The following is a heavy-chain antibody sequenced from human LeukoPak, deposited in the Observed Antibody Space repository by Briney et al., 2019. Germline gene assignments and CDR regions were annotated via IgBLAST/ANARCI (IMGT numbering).Heavy chain of an antibody. V-gene: IGHV4-38-2*01. J-gene: IGHJ6*03. Sequence: SETLSLTCAVSGYSISSGYYWGWIRQPPGKGLEWIGSIYHSGSTYYNPSLKSRVTISVDTSKNQFSLKLSSVTAADTAVYYCARWPPAVAGSHYMDVWGKGTTVTVSS. CDR1: GYSISSGYY. CDR3: ARWPPAVAGSHYMDV. D-gene: IGHD6-19*01. CDR2: IYHSGST.